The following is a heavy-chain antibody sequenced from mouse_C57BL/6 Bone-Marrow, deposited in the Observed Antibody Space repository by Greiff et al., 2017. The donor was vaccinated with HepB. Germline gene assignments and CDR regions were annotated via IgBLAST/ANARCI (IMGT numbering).Heavy chain of an antibody. D-gene: IGHD2-1*01. V-gene: IGHV14-3*01. CDR3: ANVELFYGSRAYFDY. CDR1: GFNIKNTY. CDR2: IDPANGNT. Sequence: VQLQQSVAELVRPGASVKLSCTASGFNIKNTYMHWVKQRPEQGLEWIGRIDPANGNTKYAPKFQGKVTITADTSSNTAYLQLSSLTSEDTAIYYCANVELFYGSRAYFDYWGQGTTLTVSS. J-gene: IGHJ2*01.